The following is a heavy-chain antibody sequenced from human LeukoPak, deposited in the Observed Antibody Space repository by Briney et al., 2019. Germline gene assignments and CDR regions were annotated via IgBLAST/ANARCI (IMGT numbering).Heavy chain of an antibody. CDR2: ISGSGGST. Sequence: GSLRLSCAASGFTFSSYAMSWVRQAPGKGLEWVSAISGSGGSTYYADSVKGRFTISRDNSKNTLYLQMNSLRAEDTAVYYCATNDLGYCSSTSCPDYWGQGTLVTVSS. CDR3: ATNDLGYCSSTSCPDY. V-gene: IGHV3-23*01. J-gene: IGHJ4*02. D-gene: IGHD2-2*01. CDR1: GFTFSSYA.